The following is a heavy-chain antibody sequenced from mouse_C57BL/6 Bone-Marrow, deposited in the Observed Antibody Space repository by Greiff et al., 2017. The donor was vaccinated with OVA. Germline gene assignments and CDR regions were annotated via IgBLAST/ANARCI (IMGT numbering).Heavy chain of an antibody. CDR3: AIYYYGSSHWYFDV. Sequence: VQLQQSGPELVKPGASVKISCKASGYAFSSSWMNWVKQRPGKGLEWIGRIYPGDGDTNYNGKFKGKATLTADKSSSTAYMHLSSLTSEDSAVYFCAIYYYGSSHWYFDVWGTGTTVTVSS. J-gene: IGHJ1*03. D-gene: IGHD1-1*01. CDR2: IYPGDGDT. V-gene: IGHV1-82*01. CDR1: GYAFSSSW.